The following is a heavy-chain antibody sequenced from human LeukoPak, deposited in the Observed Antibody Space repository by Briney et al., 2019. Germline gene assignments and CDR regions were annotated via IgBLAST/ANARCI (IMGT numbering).Heavy chain of an antibody. CDR3: ARVGYYDSSGYYY. CDR2: ILPIFGTA. D-gene: IGHD3-22*01. CDR1: GGTFSSYT. J-gene: IGHJ4*02. V-gene: IGHV1-69*13. Sequence: SVTVSCKASGGTFSSYTINWVRQAPGQGLEWMGGILPIFGTANYAQKFQGRVTITADESTSTAYMELSSLRSEDTAVYYCARVGYYDSSGYYYWGQGTLVTVSS.